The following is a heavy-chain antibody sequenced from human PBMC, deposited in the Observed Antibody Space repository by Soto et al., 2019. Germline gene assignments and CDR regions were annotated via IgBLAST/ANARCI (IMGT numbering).Heavy chain of an antibody. CDR1: GYTFTNYA. CDR2: INAGNGNT. CDR3: ARGSIWFDP. D-gene: IGHD6-6*01. J-gene: IGHJ5*02. Sequence: QVQLVQSGAEVKKPGASVKVSCKASGYTFTNYAWLWVGRAPEQRLEWRGWINAGNGNTKYSQKFQGRVTITRDTSATTAYMELSSLRSEDTAVYYCARGSIWFDPWGQGTLVTVSS. V-gene: IGHV1-3*01.